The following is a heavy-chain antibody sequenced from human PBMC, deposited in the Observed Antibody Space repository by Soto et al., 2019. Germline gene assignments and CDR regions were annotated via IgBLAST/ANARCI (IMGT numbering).Heavy chain of an antibody. CDR3: AREDRDRETGLVPAAIDGMDV. D-gene: IGHD2-2*01. J-gene: IGHJ6*02. V-gene: IGHV1-69*08. Sequence: QVQLVQSGAEVKKPGSSVKVSCKASGGTFSRYSTTWVRQVPGHGLEWIGRIIPIFGIASYAQKFQGRVMITADESTSTAYMELSSLISVDTAVYYCAREDRDRETGLVPAAIDGMDVWGQGTTVTVSS. CDR2: IIPIFGIA. CDR1: GGTFSRYS.